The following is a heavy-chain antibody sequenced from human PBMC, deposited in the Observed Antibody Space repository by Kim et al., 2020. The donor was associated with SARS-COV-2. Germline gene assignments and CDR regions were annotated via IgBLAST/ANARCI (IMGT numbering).Heavy chain of an antibody. CDR2: ISYDGSNK. V-gene: IGHV3-30*04. D-gene: IGHD2-2*01. J-gene: IGHJ4*02. Sequence: GGSLRLSCAASGFTFSSYAMHWVRQAPGKGLEWVAVISYDGSNKYYADSVKGRFTISRDNSKNTLYLQMNSLRAEDTAVYYCARDQYRRGPFDYWGQGTLVTVSS. CDR3: ARDQYRRGPFDY. CDR1: GFTFSSYA.